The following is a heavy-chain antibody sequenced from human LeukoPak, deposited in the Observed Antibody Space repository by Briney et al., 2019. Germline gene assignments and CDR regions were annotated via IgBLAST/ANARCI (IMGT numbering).Heavy chain of an antibody. Sequence: ASVKVFCKASGGTFSSYAISWVRQAPGQGLEWMGRIIPILGIANYAQKFQGRVTITADKSTSTAYMELSSLRSEDTAVYYCATQKSIAAAIDYWGQGTLVTVSS. J-gene: IGHJ4*02. CDR1: GGTFSSYA. D-gene: IGHD6-13*01. CDR3: ATQKSIAAAIDY. V-gene: IGHV1-69*04. CDR2: IIPILGIA.